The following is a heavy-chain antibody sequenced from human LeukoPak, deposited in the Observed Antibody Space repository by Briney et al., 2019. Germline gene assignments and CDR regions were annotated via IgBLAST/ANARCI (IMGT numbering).Heavy chain of an antibody. Sequence: PSETLSFTCTVSVGSISSGDYYWSWIRQPPGRGLEWIGYIYYSGSTYYNPSLKSRVTISVDTSKNQFSLKLSSVTAADTAVYYCARARRYYDFWSGFDYWGQGTLVTVSS. CDR2: IYYSGST. CDR3: ARARRYYDFWSGFDY. CDR1: VGSISSGDYY. V-gene: IGHV4-30-4*08. J-gene: IGHJ4*02. D-gene: IGHD3-3*01.